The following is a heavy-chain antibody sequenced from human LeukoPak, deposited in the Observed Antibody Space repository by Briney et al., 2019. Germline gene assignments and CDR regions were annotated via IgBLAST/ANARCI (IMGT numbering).Heavy chain of an antibody. CDR2: INPNSGDT. J-gene: IGHJ4*02. CDR1: GYTFTGYY. D-gene: IGHD2-21*02. V-gene: IGHV1-2*06. Sequence: ASVKVSCKASGYTFTGYYVHWVRQAPGQGLEWMGRINPNSGDTNYAQKFEGRVTMTRDTSISTAYMELSRLRSDDTAVYYCARDYCGGDCFPDYWGQGTLVTVSS. CDR3: ARDYCGGDCFPDY.